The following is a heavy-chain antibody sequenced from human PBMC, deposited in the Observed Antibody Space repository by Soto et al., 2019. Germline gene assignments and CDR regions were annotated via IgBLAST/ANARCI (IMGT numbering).Heavy chain of an antibody. J-gene: IGHJ4*02. CDR3: AIDRLHRTSSIIFDY. D-gene: IGHD2-21*01. CDR1: GYTFTTYA. CDR2: MNTYTGNT. Sequence: ASVKVSCKASGYTFTTYAISWLRQAPGQGLEWMGWMNTYTGNTDYAQSLRGRVTMTRDTSTDTAYMELRSLRSDDTAMYYCAIDRLHRTSSIIFDYCGQGSLVPGSS. V-gene: IGHV1-18*01.